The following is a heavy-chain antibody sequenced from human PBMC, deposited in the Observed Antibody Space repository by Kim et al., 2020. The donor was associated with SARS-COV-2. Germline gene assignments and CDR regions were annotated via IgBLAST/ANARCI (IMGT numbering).Heavy chain of an antibody. V-gene: IGHV4-31*03. CDR2: IYYSGST. Sequence: SETLSLTCTVSGGSISSGGYYWSWIRQHPGKGLEWIGYIYYSGSTYYNPSLKSRVTISVDTSKNQFSLKLSSVTAADTAVYYCARVSRPTDAFDIWGQGTMVTVSS. CDR1: GGSISSGGYY. CDR3: ARVSRPTDAFDI. J-gene: IGHJ3*02.